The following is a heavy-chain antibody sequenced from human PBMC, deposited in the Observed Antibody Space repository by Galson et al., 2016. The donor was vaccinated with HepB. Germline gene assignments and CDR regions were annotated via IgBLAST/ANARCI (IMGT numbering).Heavy chain of an antibody. J-gene: IGHJ4*02. D-gene: IGHD4-23*01. CDR3: AKDAPSGGGNLGY. CDR1: GFTFSGYA. CDR2: IRSGGATT. Sequence: SLRLSCAASGFTFSGYAMSWVRQAPGNGLEWVAAIRSGGATTYYADSVRGRFTVSGDNSKNTLYLQMNSLRAEDTAIYYCAKDAPSGGGNLGYWGQGTLVAVSS. V-gene: IGHV3-23*01.